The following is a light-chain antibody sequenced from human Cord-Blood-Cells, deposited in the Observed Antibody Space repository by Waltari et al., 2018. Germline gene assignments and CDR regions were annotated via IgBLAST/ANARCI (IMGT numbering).Light chain of an antibody. Sequence: QSALTQPSPVSGSPGQSVTLSSTGTSSDVGGYNYVSWYQQHPGKAPKLMIYDVSKRPSGVPDRFSGSKSGNTASLTISGLQAEDEADYYCCSYAGSYTYVFGTGTKVTVL. V-gene: IGLV2-11*01. J-gene: IGLJ1*01. CDR1: SSDVGGYNY. CDR2: DVS. CDR3: CSYAGSYTYV.